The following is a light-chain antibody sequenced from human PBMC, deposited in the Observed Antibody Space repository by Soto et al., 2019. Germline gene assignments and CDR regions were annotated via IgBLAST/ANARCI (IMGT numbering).Light chain of an antibody. CDR1: QDIPNY. V-gene: IGKV1-8*01. CDR2: AAS. CDR3: QHYYNYPWT. J-gene: IGKJ1*01. Sequence: AVLLTQSPSSFSASTGDRATITCRASQDIPNYLAWYQQVPGKAPKLLLYAASILQTGVPSRFSGSGSGTDFTLTIDALQSEDFATYFCQHYYNYPWTFGQGTTVE.